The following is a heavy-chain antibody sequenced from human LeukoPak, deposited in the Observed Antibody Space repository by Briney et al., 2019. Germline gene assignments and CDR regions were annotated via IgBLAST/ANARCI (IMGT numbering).Heavy chain of an antibody. CDR2: IYYSGST. D-gene: IGHD3-3*01. Sequence: SQTLSLTCTVSGGSISSGDYYWSWIRQPPGKGLEWIGYIYYSGSTYYNPSLKSRVTISVDTSKNQFSPKLSSVTAADTAVYYCARVSGLNYDFWSGYPYYFDYWGQGTLVTVSS. CDR3: ARVSGLNYDFWSGYPYYFDY. J-gene: IGHJ4*02. CDR1: GGSISSGDYY. V-gene: IGHV4-30-4*08.